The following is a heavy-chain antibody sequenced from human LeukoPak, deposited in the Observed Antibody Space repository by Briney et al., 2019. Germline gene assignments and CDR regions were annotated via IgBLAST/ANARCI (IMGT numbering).Heavy chain of an antibody. CDR2: IYYSGST. CDR3: ARGKVGDFWSGSYYYYGMDV. D-gene: IGHD3-3*01. Sequence: SETLSLTCTVSGGSISSYYWSWIRQPPGKGLEWIGYIYYSGSTNYNPSLKSRVTISVDTSKNQFSLKLSSVTAADTGVYYCARGKVGDFWSGSYYYYGMDVWGQGTTVTVSS. J-gene: IGHJ6*02. V-gene: IGHV4-59*08. CDR1: GGSISSYY.